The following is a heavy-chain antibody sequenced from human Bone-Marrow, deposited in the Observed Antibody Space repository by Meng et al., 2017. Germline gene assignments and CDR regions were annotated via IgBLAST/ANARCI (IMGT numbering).Heavy chain of an antibody. J-gene: IGHJ6*02. D-gene: IGHD3-22*01. V-gene: IGHV1-8*01. CDR2: MNPNSGNT. CDR1: GDTFTSYD. Sequence: AAVKVSCKASGDTFTSYDINWVRQATGQGREWMGWMNPNSGNTGYAQKFQGRVTMTRNTSISTAYMELSSLRSEDTAVYYCLLRKDYYDTLLYGMDVWGQGTTVTGAS. CDR3: LLRKDYYDTLLYGMDV.